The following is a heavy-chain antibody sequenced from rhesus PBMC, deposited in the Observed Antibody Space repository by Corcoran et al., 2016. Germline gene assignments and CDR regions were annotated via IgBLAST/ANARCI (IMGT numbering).Heavy chain of an antibody. CDR1: GGSISSGYYY. CDR2: ITYSGRT. CDR3: ARDTAWSSNFLDY. V-gene: IGHV4-122*02. Sequence: QVQLQESGPGLVKPSETLSLTCAVSGGSISSGYYYWSWIRQPPGKGLEWIGYITYSGRTSYNPSLESRVTISRDTSKNQFSLKLSSVTAADTAVYYCARDTAWSSNFLDYWGQGVLVTVSS. J-gene: IGHJ4*01. D-gene: IGHD4-23*01.